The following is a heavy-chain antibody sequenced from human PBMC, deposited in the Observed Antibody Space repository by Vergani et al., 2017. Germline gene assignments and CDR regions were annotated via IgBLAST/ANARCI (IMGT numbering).Heavy chain of an antibody. CDR1: GFTFSSYS. D-gene: IGHD3-3*02. CDR3: ARRSAGGQRQFWSGYYGPDYYYYYYMDV. Sequence: VQLVESGGGVVQPGRSLRLSCAASGFTFSSYSMNWVRQAPGKGLEWVSSISSSSSYIYYADSVKGRFTISRDNAKNSLYLQMNSLRAEDTAVYYCARRSAGGQRQFWSGYYGPDYYYYYYMDVWGKGP. V-gene: IGHV3-21*01. CDR2: ISSSSSYI. J-gene: IGHJ6*03.